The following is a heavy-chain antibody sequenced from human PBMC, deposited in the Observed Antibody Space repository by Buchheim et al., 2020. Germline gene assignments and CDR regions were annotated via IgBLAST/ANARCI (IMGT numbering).Heavy chain of an antibody. CDR2: IYPGDSDT. D-gene: IGHD1-26*01. CDR3: ARLRIVGATSYYYYGMDV. CDR1: GYSFTSYW. V-gene: IGHV5-51*03. Sequence: EVQLVQSGAEVKKPGESLKISCKGSGYSFTSYWIGWVRQMPGKGLEWMGIIYPGDSDTRYSPSFQGQVTISAAKSISTAYPQWSSLKASDTAMYYCARLRIVGATSYYYYGMDVWGQGTT. J-gene: IGHJ6*02.